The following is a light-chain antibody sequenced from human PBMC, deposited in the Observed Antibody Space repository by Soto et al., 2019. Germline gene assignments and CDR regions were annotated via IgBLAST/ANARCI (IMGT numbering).Light chain of an antibody. Sequence: EIVMTQSPATLSVSPGERATLSCRASQSVGSDLAWYQQKPGQAPRLLIYAASTRATAIPARFSGSGSGTEFTLTISSLQSEDFAVYYCQQYNSWLYTVGQGTKVDSK. CDR2: AAS. CDR1: QSVGSD. J-gene: IGKJ2*01. CDR3: QQYNSWLYT. V-gene: IGKV3-15*01.